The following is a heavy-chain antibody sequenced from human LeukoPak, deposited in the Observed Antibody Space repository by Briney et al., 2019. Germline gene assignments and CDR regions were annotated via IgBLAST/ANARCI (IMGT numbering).Heavy chain of an antibody. D-gene: IGHD1-26*01. CDR1: RFTFSNFA. Sequence: GGSLRLSCATSRFTFSNFAMSWVRQTPGKGLEWVANIKQDGSEKFYVDSVKGRFTISRDNAKNSLYLQMNSLRAEEDTAVYYCARGGMGAVTSIDYWGQGILVTVSS. CDR3: ARGGMGAVTSIDY. J-gene: IGHJ4*02. CDR2: IKQDGSEK. V-gene: IGHV3-7*01.